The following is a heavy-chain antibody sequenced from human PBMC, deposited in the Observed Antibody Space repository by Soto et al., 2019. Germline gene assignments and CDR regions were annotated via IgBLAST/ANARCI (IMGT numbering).Heavy chain of an antibody. V-gene: IGHV3-53*04. J-gene: IGHJ2*01. CDR3: ARGYCSGGSCSDFDL. CDR2: IYSGGST. Sequence: EVQLVESXXXXXXXXXXLRLSCAASGFTVSSNYMSWVRQAPGKGLEWVSVIYSGGSTYYADSVKGRFTNSRHNSKNTPYLQMNSLRAEDTAVYYCARGYCSGGSCSDFDLWGRGTLVTVSS. CDR1: GFTVSSNY. D-gene: IGHD2-15*01.